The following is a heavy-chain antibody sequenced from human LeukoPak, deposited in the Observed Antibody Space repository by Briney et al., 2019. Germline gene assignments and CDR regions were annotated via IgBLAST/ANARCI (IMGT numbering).Heavy chain of an antibody. D-gene: IGHD3-10*01. CDR3: AITSYYGSGSYSPYFDY. J-gene: IGHJ4*02. Sequence: PGGSLRLSCAASGFTFSSYAMHWVRQAPGKGLEWVAVISYDGSNKYYADSVKGRFTISRDNSKNTLYLQMNSLRAEDTAVYYCAITSYYGSGSYSPYFDYWGQGTLVTVSS. CDR2: ISYDGSNK. CDR1: GFTFSSYA. V-gene: IGHV3-30*04.